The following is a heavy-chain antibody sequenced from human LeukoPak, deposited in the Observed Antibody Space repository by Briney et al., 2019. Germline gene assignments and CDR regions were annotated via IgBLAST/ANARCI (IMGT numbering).Heavy chain of an antibody. Sequence: SQTLSLTCAVSGGSISSGGYSWSWIRQPPGKGLEWIGYIYHSGSTYYNPSLKSRVTISVDRSKNQFSLKLSSVTAADTVVYYCASFLYGQGAFDIWGQGTMVTVSS. CDR2: IYHSGST. D-gene: IGHD4-17*01. CDR3: ASFLYGQGAFDI. CDR1: GGSISSGGYS. J-gene: IGHJ3*02. V-gene: IGHV4-30-2*01.